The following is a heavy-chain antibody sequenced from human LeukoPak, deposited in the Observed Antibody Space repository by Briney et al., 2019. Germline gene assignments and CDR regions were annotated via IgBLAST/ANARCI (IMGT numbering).Heavy chain of an antibody. CDR3: AKVMKGSERLTMVRGVIIKTAGLYYMNV. CDR2: ISASGGST. D-gene: IGHD3-10*01. V-gene: IGHV3-23*01. Sequence: GGSLRLSCAASGFTLSSYAMSWVRQAPGKGLEWVSSISASGGSTNYADSVKGRFTISRDNSKNTVYLQMNSLRAEDTAVYYCAKVMKGSERLTMVRGVIIKTAGLYYMNVWGKGTTVTVSS. J-gene: IGHJ6*03. CDR1: GFTLSSYA.